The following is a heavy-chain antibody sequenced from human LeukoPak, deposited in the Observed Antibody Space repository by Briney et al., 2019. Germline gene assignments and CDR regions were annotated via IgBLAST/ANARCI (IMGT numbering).Heavy chain of an antibody. CDR1: GGSINSYY. CDR3: ARDKSSHYYYYGMDV. J-gene: IGHJ6*02. Sequence: SKTLSLTCTVSGGSINSYYWSWIRQPPGKGLEWIGCIYYSGSTNYNPSLKSRVTISVDTSKNQFSLKLSSVTAADTAVYYCARDKSSHYYYYGMDVWGQGTTVTVSS. D-gene: IGHD6-19*01. CDR2: IYYSGST. V-gene: IGHV4-59*01.